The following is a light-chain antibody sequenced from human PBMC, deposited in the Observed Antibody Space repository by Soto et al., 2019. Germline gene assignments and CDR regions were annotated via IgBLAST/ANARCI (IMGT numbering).Light chain of an antibody. J-gene: IGKJ5*01. CDR1: QGIRND. CDR2: AAS. V-gene: IGKV1-39*01. CDR3: QQSYSAPPIT. Sequence: IQMTQTPSSLSASVGDRVTITCRASQGIRNDLGWYQQKPGKAPKLLIYAASSLQSGVPSRFSGSGSGTDFALTISSLQPEDFATYYCQQSYSAPPITFGQGTRLEIK.